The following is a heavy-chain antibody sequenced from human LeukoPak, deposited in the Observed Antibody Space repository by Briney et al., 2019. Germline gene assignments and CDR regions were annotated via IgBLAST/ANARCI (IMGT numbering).Heavy chain of an antibody. CDR2: INHSGST. V-gene: IGHV4-34*01. CDR3: ARYCSSTSCYGAMDAFDI. CDR1: GGSFSGYY. J-gene: IGHJ3*02. Sequence: SETLSLTCAVYGGSFSGYYWSWIRQLPGKGLEWIGEINHSGSTNYNPSLKSRVTISVDTSKNQFSLKLSSVTAADTAVYYCARYCSSTSCYGAMDAFDIWGQGTMVTVSS. D-gene: IGHD2-2*01.